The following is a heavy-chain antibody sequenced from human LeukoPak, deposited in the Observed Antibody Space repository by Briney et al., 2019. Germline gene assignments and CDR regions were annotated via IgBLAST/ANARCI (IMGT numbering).Heavy chain of an antibody. CDR2: IYSDGNT. CDR3: VREREGSNSEH. D-gene: IGHD1-26*01. Sequence: GGSLRLSCAASGFTVSNNRVSWVRQAPGMGLEWVSTIYSDGNTYYPDSVKGRFTISRDGSKTTLYLQLNSLRTEDTAIYYCVREREGSNSEHWGQGTLVTVSS. CDR1: GFTVSNNR. V-gene: IGHV3-53*01. J-gene: IGHJ1*01.